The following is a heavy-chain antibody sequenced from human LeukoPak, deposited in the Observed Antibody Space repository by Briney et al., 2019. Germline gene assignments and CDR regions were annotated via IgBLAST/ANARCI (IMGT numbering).Heavy chain of an antibody. Sequence: GGSLRLSCAASGFTVSSKYMTWVRQAPGKGLEWLSYIRSSSSAIYYADSVKGRFTISTDNAKNSLYLQMNSLRDEDTAVYYCVRDRYCSFDQWGQGTVVTVSS. CDR3: VRDRYCSFDQ. J-gene: IGHJ4*02. CDR2: IRSSSSAI. V-gene: IGHV3-48*02. D-gene: IGHD1-26*01. CDR1: GFTVSSKY.